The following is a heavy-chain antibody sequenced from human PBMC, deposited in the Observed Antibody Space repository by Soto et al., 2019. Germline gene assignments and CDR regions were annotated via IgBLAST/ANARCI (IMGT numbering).Heavy chain of an antibody. V-gene: IGHV4-59*13. Sequence: PSETLSLTCNVSGGSMRTFYWSWIRQSPGKGLEWIGYIYDSGSTNYNPSLKSRVTISVDTSKNQFSLRLGSVTAADTAVYFCARAIHDYDTTGYLSFDYWGQGTLVTVSS. CDR1: GGSMRTFY. CDR2: IYDSGST. CDR3: ARAIHDYDTTGYLSFDY. D-gene: IGHD3-22*01. J-gene: IGHJ4*02.